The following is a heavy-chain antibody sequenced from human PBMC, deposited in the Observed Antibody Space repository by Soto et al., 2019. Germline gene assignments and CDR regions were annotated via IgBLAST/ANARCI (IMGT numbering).Heavy chain of an antibody. J-gene: IGHJ6*02. V-gene: IGHV5-10-1*01. D-gene: IGHD3-10*01. CDR1: GYNFNNYW. CDR2: IDPYDSYT. CDR3: ARPPLPGFGIYAMDV. Sequence: EVQLVQSGAEVKKPGESLRISCKGSGYNFNNYWINWVRQMPGKGLEWMGRIDPYDSYTNYSPSFQGHVTISVDTSSSTAYLQWSSLKASDTAMYYCARPPLPGFGIYAMDVWGQGTTVTVSS.